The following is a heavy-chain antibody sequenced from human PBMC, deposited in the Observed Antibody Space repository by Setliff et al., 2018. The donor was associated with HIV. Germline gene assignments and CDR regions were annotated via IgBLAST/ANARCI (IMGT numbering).Heavy chain of an antibody. Sequence: SETLSLTCTVSGGSISSYYGSWIRQSAGKGLEWIGRIYSSGSTNYNPSLESRVTMSVDTSKNQFSLRLSSVTAADTAVYYCAREVRVVLPAAASGNYYYYYMDVWGKGTTVTVSS. CDR1: GGSISSYY. J-gene: IGHJ6*03. CDR3: AREVRVVLPAAASGNYYYYYMDV. V-gene: IGHV4-4*07. D-gene: IGHD2-2*01. CDR2: IYSSGST.